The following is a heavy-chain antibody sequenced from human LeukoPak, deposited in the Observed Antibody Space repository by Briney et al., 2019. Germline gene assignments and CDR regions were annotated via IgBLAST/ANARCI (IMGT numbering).Heavy chain of an antibody. D-gene: IGHD3-10*01. J-gene: IGHJ4*02. CDR2: VKSKSAGETT. CDR1: GLSISNDW. Sequence: GGSLRLSCAASGLSISNDWMSGVRQAPGKGLEWVARVKSKSAGETTDYAAPVKGRFTISRDDSKNTLYLQLNSLTTEDTAVYYCTLIQGWGSGSYYRDFWGQGTLVTVSS. V-gene: IGHV3-15*01. CDR3: TLIQGWGSGSYYRDF.